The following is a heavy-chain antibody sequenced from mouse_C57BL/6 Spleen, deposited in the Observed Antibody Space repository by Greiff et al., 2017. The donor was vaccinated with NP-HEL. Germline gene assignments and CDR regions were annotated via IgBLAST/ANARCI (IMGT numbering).Heavy chain of an antibody. CDR3: ARRSNLYAMDY. CDR1: GYTFTSYG. J-gene: IGHJ4*01. D-gene: IGHD2-5*01. V-gene: IGHV1-81*01. Sequence: VQLQQSGAELARPGASVKLSCKASGYTFTSYGISWVKQRTGQGLEWIGEIYPRSGNTYYNEKFKGKATLTADKSSSTAYMELRSLTSEDSAVYFCARRSNLYAMDYWGQGTSVTVSS. CDR2: IYPRSGNT.